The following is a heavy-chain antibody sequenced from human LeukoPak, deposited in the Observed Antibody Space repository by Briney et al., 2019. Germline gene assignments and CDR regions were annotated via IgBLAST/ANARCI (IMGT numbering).Heavy chain of an antibody. CDR1: GFTFSSYS. V-gene: IGHV3-21*01. J-gene: IGHJ4*02. CDR3: ARDRARDRGVNNYFDY. CDR2: ISSSSSYI. D-gene: IGHD3-10*01. Sequence: GGSLRLSCAASGFTFSSYSMNWVRQAPGKGLEWVSSISSSSSYIYYADSVKGRFTISRDNAKNSLYLQMNSLRAEDTAVYYCARDRARDRGVNNYFDYWGQGTLVTVSS.